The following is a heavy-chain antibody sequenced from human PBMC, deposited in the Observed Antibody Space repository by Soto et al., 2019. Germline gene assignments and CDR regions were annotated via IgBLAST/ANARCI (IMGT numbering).Heavy chain of an antibody. Sequence: QVQLVQSGAEVKKPGASVKVSCKASGYTLTGYYMHWVRQAPGQGLEWLGWINPNTGVTKYAHDFQGRVTMTRDTSISTTYMELSRLRSDDTAVYYCARGGYLLVNWFDPSGQGTLVTVSS. CDR3: ARGGYLLVNWFDP. CDR2: INPNTGVT. D-gene: IGHD6-13*01. V-gene: IGHV1-2*07. J-gene: IGHJ5*02. CDR1: GYTLTGYY.